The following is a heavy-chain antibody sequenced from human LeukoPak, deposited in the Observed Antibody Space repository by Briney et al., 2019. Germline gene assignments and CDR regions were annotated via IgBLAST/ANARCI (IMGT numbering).Heavy chain of an antibody. CDR2: IGYSGST. CDR1: GGSISSYY. D-gene: IGHD3-3*01. Sequence: SETLSLTCTVSGGSISSYYWNWIRQPPGKGLEWIGYIGYSGSTNYNPSLKSRVTISVDTSKNQFSLKLSSVTAADTAVYYCARHTADFWSGYSYNWFDPWGQGTLVTVSS. J-gene: IGHJ5*02. V-gene: IGHV4-59*08. CDR3: ARHTADFWSGYSYNWFDP.